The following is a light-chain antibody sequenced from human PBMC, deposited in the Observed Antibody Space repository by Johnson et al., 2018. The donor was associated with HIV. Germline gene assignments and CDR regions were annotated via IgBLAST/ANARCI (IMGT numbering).Light chain of an antibody. J-gene: IGLJ1*01. CDR1: SSNIGNNH. CDR3: ATWDGSLTIGGV. Sequence: QSVLTQPPSVSAAPGQKVTISCSGSSSNIGNNHVSWYQQFPGAAHKLLIYENNKRPSGIPDRFSGSKSGTSATLGITGLQTGDEADYYCATWDGSLTIGGVVGTGTKITVL. CDR2: ENN. V-gene: IGLV1-51*02.